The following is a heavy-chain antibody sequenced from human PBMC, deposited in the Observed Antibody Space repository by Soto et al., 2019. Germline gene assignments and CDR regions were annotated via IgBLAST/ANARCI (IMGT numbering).Heavy chain of an antibody. CDR2: IYYSGST. CDR3: ARDVRGSGWSYYFDY. Sequence: NPSETLSLTCTVSGGSVSSGSYYWSWIRQPPGKGLEWIGYIYYSGSTNYNPSLKSRVTISVDTSKNQFSLKLSSVTAADTAVYYCARDVRGSGWSYYFDYWGQGTLVTVSS. D-gene: IGHD6-19*01. J-gene: IGHJ4*02. V-gene: IGHV4-61*01. CDR1: GGSVSSGSYY.